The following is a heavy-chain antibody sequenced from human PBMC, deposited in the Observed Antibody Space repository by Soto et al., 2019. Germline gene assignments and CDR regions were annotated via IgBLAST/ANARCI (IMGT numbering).Heavy chain of an antibody. CDR2: IKYDGNEK. Sequence: EVQLLESGGGLVQPGGSLRLSCAASGFTFSSSWMSWVRQAPGKGLEWVANIKYDGNEKYYVDSVKGRFTISRDNAKNSLYLEMNSLRAEDTAFYYCARNPSYGLFDYWGQGSLVIVSS. J-gene: IGHJ4*02. D-gene: IGHD5-18*01. V-gene: IGHV3-7*01. CDR3: ARNPSYGLFDY. CDR1: GFTFSSSW.